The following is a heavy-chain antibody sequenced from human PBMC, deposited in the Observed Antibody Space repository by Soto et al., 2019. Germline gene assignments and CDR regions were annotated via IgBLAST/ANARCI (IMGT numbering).Heavy chain of an antibody. D-gene: IGHD3-3*01. J-gene: IGHJ5*02. Sequence: SETLSLTCTVSGGCISSYYWSWIRQPPGKGLEWIGYIYYSGSTNYNHSIQNRVTISVGRSQHQITLKMSSMNDADSVLYYCARRVRFLEWLDITWLAPWGKRLLVSVAS. V-gene: IGHV4-59*01. CDR3: ARRVRFLEWLDITWLAP. CDR1: GGCISSYY. CDR2: IYYSGST.